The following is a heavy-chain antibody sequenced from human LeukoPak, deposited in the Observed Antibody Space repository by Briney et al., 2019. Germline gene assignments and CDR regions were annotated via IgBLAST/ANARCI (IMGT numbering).Heavy chain of an antibody. Sequence: SETLSLTCTVSGDSISSSRDYWGWLRQPPGKGLEWIGTIYYTGSTYYNPSLKSRVTIPVDTSKNQFSLKLSSVTAADTAVYYCARAMVRGALINNWGQGILVTVSS. CDR1: GDSISSSRDY. CDR2: IYYTGST. D-gene: IGHD3-10*01. CDR3: ARAMVRGALINN. V-gene: IGHV4-39*07. J-gene: IGHJ4*02.